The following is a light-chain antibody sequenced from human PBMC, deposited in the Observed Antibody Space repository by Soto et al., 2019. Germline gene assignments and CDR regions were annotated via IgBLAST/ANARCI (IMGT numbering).Light chain of an antibody. J-gene: IGKJ5*01. Sequence: DIQMTQSPSTLSASVGDRVSITCRVSQNIASRLAWYQQTPGKAPKVLIYGASTLESGVPSRFSGSGSGTEFTLTIRSLQPGDFATYYCQQYYSYSASFGQGTRLEIK. CDR1: QNIASR. CDR2: GAS. CDR3: QQYYSYSAS. V-gene: IGKV1-5*01.